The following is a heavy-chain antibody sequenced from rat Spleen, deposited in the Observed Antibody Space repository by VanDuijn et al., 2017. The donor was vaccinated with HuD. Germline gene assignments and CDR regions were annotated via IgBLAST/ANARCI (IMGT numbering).Heavy chain of an antibody. J-gene: IGHJ2*01. CDR2: MWSGGNT. V-gene: IGHV2-32*01. D-gene: IGHD4-2*01. CDR1: GFSLTSYH. Sequence: QVQLKESGPGLVQPSQTLSLTCTVSGFSLTSYHVHWVRQPPGKGLEWMGGMWSGGNTGYNSALKSRLSISRDTSKNQLFLKMNSLQSEDTATYYCAREYWRRFGYWGQGVMVTVSS. CDR3: AREYWRRFGY.